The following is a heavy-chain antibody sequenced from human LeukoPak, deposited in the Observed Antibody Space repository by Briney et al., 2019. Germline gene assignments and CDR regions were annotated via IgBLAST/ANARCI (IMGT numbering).Heavy chain of an antibody. V-gene: IGHV4-34*01. CDR2: INHSGST. Sequence: PSETLSLTCAVYGGSFSGYYWSWIRQPPGKGLEWIGEINHSGSTNYNPSLKSRVTISVDTSRNQFSLKLSSVTAADTAVYYCARHVDSGYSGYGFDYWGQGTLVTVSS. D-gene: IGHD5-12*01. J-gene: IGHJ4*02. CDR1: GGSFSGYY. CDR3: ARHVDSGYSGYGFDY.